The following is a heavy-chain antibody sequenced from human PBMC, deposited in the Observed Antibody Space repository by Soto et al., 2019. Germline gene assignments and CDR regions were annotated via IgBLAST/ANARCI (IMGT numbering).Heavy chain of an antibody. V-gene: IGHV4-39*01. CDR3: ARHGIWTFRQLHWFDP. D-gene: IGHD6-6*01. Sequence: SETLSLTCTVSGGSISSSSYYWGWIRQPPGKGLEWIGSIYYSGSTYYNPSLKSRVTISVDTSKNQFSLKLSSVTAADTAVYYCARHGIWTFRQLHWFDPWGQGTLVTVS. J-gene: IGHJ5*02. CDR2: IYYSGST. CDR1: GGSISSSSYY.